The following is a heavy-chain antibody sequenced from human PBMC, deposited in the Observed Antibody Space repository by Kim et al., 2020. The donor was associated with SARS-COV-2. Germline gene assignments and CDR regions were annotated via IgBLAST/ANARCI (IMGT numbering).Heavy chain of an antibody. J-gene: IGHJ4*02. CDR3: AKDPSSIAVAGRRGFDY. V-gene: IGHV3-23*01. Sequence: VQGRFPISMDSSKNTLYLQMNSLSATDTAVYYCAKDPSSIAVAGRRGFDYWGQGTLVTVSS. D-gene: IGHD6-19*01.